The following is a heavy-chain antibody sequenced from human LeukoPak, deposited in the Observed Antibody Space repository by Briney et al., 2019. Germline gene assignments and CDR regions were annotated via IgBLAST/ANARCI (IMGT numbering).Heavy chain of an antibody. CDR2: ISGSSTYI. D-gene: IGHD1-26*01. CDR1: GFTFSTYS. J-gene: IGHJ4*02. Sequence: GGSLRLSCVASGFTFSTYSMNWFRQAPGKGLEWVSSISGSSTYIFYADSVKGRFTISRDNAKNSLFLQMNTLRAEDTAVYYCARDRTVGATPIFDYWGQGTLVTVSS. CDR3: ARDRTVGATPIFDY. V-gene: IGHV3-21*04.